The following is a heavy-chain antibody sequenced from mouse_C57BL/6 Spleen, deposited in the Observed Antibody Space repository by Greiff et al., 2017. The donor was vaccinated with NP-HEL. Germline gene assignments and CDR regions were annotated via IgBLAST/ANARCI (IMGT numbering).Heavy chain of an antibody. D-gene: IGHD1-1*01. J-gene: IGHJ2*01. CDR2: IDPSDSYT. Sequence: QVQLQQPGAELVMPGASVKLSCKASGYTFTSYWMHWVKQRPGQGLEWIGEIDPSDSYTNYNQTFKGKSTLTVDKSTSTAYMQLSSLTSEDSAVYYCARGYGSSVAFDYWGQGTTLTVSS. CDR3: ARGYGSSVAFDY. V-gene: IGHV1-69*01. CDR1: GYTFTSYW.